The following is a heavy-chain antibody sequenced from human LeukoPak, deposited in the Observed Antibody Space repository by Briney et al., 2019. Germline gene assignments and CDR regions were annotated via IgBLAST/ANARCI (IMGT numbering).Heavy chain of an antibody. CDR3: RSGGDY. J-gene: IGHJ4*02. CDR2: TYDSGSNT. Sequence: GGSLRLSCGASGFTFSDNALSWVRQGPGKGLEWVSTTYDSGSNTHYADAVKGRFTISRDNSKNTLYLQMNSLRAEDTAVYYYRSGGDYWGQGTLVTVSS. D-gene: IGHD3-16*01. V-gene: IGHV3-23*01. CDR1: GFTFSDNA.